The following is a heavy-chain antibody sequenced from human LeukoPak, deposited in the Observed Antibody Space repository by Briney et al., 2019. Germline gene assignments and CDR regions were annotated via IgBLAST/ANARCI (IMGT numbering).Heavy chain of an antibody. J-gene: IGHJ6*04. CDR1: GFTFSGDS. V-gene: IGHV3-48*04. Sequence: LTGGSLRLSCGASGFTFSGDSRKWGRQARGKGLEWVSSISSSGSTIYYADAVKGRYTISRANAKNSLYLQMNSLSAEDTAVYHCAELAITMIGGVWGKGTPVTISS. CDR2: ISSSGSTI. D-gene: IGHD3-10*02. CDR3: AELAITMIGGV.